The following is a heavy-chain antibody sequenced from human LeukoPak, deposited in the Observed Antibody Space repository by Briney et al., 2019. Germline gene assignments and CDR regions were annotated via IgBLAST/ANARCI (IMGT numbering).Heavy chain of an antibody. V-gene: IGHV3-49*03. D-gene: IGHD3-16*02. CDR1: GFTFGDYA. J-gene: IGHJ4*02. CDR3: TRDIVWGSHRYGFDY. Sequence: PGRSLRLSCTASGFTFGDYAMSWFRQAPGKGLEWVGFIRSKAYGGTTEYAASVKGRFTISRDDSKSIAYLQMNSLKTEDTAVYYCTRDIVWGSHRYGFDYWGQGTLVTVSS. CDR2: IRSKAYGGTT.